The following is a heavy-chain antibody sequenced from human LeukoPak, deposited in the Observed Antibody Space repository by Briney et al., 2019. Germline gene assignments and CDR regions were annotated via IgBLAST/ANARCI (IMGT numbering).Heavy chain of an antibody. D-gene: IGHD6-13*01. J-gene: IGHJ4*02. CDR2: ISYSGST. Sequence: SETLSLTCAVSGGSISGYYWRWVRQPPGKGLEGIGYISYSGSTDYNPSLKSRVTISIDTSRNQFSLKLSSVTAADTAVYYCARENSNSWYLDYWGQGTLVTVSS. CDR1: GGSISGYY. V-gene: IGHV4-59*01. CDR3: ARENSNSWYLDY.